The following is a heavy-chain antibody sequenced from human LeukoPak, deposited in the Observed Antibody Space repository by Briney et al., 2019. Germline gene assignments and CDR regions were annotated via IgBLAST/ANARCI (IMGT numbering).Heavy chain of an antibody. CDR2: INSDGSST. Sequence: GGSLRLSCAASGFTFSSYWMHWVRQAPGKGLVWVSRINSDGSSTSYADSVKGRFTISRDNAKNTLYLQMNSLRAEDTAVYYCARERGPYIVVVPAAYRHGAHHGMDVWGKGTTVTVSS. V-gene: IGHV3-74*01. D-gene: IGHD2-2*01. J-gene: IGHJ6*04. CDR1: GFTFSSYW. CDR3: ARERGPYIVVVPAAYRHGAHHGMDV.